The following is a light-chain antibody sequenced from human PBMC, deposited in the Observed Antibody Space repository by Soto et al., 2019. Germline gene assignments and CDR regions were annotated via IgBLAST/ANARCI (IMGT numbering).Light chain of an antibody. CDR1: QSISDY. CDR3: QQSYGPPLR. Sequence: DIQMTQSPSSLSASVGDRVTITCRASQSISDYLNWYQQKPGQAPKLLIYSATSLQSGVPSRFSGSESGTDFTLTISSLQPEDSATYYCQQSYGPPLRFGGGTKVDIK. J-gene: IGKJ4*01. V-gene: IGKV1-39*01. CDR2: SAT.